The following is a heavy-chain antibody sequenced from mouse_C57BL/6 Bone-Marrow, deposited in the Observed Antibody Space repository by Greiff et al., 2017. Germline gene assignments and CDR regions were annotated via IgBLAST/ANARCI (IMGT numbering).Heavy chain of an antibody. J-gene: IGHJ4*01. V-gene: IGHV5-2*01. CDR3: DRQLRLHYYAMDY. D-gene: IGHD3-2*02. CDR2: INSDGGST. Sequence: EVHLVASGGGLVQPGESLQLSCESNEYEFPSHDMSWVRKTPEKRLELVAAINSDGGSTYYPATMERRFIISRDNTKKTLYLQMTSLRSEDTALYYCDRQLRLHYYAMDYWGQGTSVTVSS. CDR1: EYEFPSHD.